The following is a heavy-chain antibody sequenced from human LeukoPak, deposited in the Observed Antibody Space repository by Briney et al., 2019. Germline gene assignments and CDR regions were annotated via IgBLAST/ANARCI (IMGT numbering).Heavy chain of an antibody. V-gene: IGHV4-34*01. J-gene: IGHJ3*02. Sequence: PSETLSLTCAVYGGSFSGYYWSWIRQPPGKGLEWIGEINHSGSTNYNPTLKSRVAISVDTSKNQFSLKLSSVTAADTAVYYCARAEVAFDIWGQGTIVTVSS. CDR2: INHSGST. CDR3: ARAEVAFDI. CDR1: GGSFSGYY.